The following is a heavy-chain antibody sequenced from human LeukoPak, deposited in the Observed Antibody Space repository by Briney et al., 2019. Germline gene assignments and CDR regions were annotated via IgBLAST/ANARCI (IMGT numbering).Heavy chain of an antibody. Sequence: GGSLRLSCAASGFTFSSYSMNWVRQAPGKGLEWVSYISSSSSTIYYADSVKGRFTISRDNAKNSLYLQMNSLRAEDTAVYYCASRGDYYDSSGYYYGYYFDYWGQGTLVTVSS. CDR3: ASRGDYYDSSGYYYGYYFDY. D-gene: IGHD3-22*01. J-gene: IGHJ4*02. CDR2: ISSSSSTI. CDR1: GFTFSSYS. V-gene: IGHV3-48*04.